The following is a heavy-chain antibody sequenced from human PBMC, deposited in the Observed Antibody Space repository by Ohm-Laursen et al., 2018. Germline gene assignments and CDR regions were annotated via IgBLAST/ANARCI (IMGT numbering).Heavy chain of an antibody. V-gene: IGHV4-59*08. Sequence: GTLSLTCAVTGDSISTSYWSWIRQPPGKGLEWIGYIFDSGRTNYNPALKSRVTISVDTSKKQFSLDMNSLTAADTAVYYCARRGFLEWLFNNWFDPWGQGTLVTVSS. CDR1: GDSISTSY. CDR3: ARRGFLEWLFNNWFDP. D-gene: IGHD3-3*01. J-gene: IGHJ5*02. CDR2: IFDSGRT.